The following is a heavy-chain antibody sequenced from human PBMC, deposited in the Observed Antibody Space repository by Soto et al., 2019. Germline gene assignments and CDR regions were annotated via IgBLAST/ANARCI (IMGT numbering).Heavy chain of an antibody. CDR3: VRTDWYRLDP. V-gene: IGHV4-4*02. CDR1: GGSITSNW. D-gene: IGHD3-9*01. CDR2: THHSGRF. Sequence: QVQLQESGPGLVNPSGTLSLTCAVSGGSITSNWWSWVRQPPGKGLEWIGETHHSGRFNYNPSLRSRVTISIDKSKNQLCLTLTSVTAADTAVYYCVRTDWYRLDPWGQRILVTVSS. J-gene: IGHJ5*02.